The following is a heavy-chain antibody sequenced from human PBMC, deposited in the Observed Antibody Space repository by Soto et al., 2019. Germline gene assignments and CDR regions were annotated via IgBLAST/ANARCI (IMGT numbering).Heavy chain of an antibody. CDR3: ARGYDFWSGSYYMDV. D-gene: IGHD3-3*01. J-gene: IGHJ6*03. Sequence: GASVKVSCKASGGTFSSYAISWVRQAPGQGLEWMGGIIPIFGTANYAQKFQGRVTITADESTSTAYMELSSLRSEDTAVYYCARGYDFWSGSYYMDVWGKGTTVTVSS. V-gene: IGHV1-69*13. CDR2: IIPIFGTA. CDR1: GGTFSSYA.